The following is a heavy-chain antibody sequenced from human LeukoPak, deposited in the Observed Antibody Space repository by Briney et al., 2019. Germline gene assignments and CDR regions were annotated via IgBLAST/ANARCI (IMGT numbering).Heavy chain of an antibody. D-gene: IGHD2-2*01. Sequence: PGGSLRLSCAASGNYWMHWVRQAPGKGLVWVSHISSDGSWTSYADSVKGRFTISKDNAKNTVYLQMNNLRAGDTAVYYCVSFYETYWGRGTLVTVSS. CDR1: GNYW. CDR3: VSFYETY. J-gene: IGHJ4*02. CDR2: ISSDGSWT. V-gene: IGHV3-74*01.